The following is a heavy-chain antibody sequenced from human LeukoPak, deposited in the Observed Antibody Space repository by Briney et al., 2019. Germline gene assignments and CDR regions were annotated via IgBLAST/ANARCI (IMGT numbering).Heavy chain of an antibody. CDR1: GGSISSNDYY. J-gene: IGHJ3*01. Sequence: SQTLSLTCTVSGGSISSNDYYWSWIRQHPGKGLEWIGYIYHSGKPYYNPSLNSRIIMSIDTSEKQFSLKLSSVTAADTAMYYCARVTLTSGAAIALWGQGTVVTVSS. CDR2: IYHSGKP. CDR3: ARVTLTSGAAIAL. V-gene: IGHV4-31*03. D-gene: IGHD1-14*01.